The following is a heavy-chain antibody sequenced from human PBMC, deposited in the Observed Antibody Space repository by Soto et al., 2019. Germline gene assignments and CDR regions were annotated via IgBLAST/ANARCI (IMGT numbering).Heavy chain of an antibody. V-gene: IGHV3-30*18. D-gene: IGHD2-15*01. J-gene: IGHJ4*02. CDR2: ISYDGSNK. CDR1: GFTFSSYG. CDR3: AKDVTFRAATVQIDC. Sequence: GGSLRLSCAASGFTFSSYGMHWVRQAPGKGLEWVAVISYDGSNKYYAGSVKGRFTISRDNSKNTLYLKMNSLRAEDTAVYYCAKDVTFRAATVQIDCWGQGTLVTVSS.